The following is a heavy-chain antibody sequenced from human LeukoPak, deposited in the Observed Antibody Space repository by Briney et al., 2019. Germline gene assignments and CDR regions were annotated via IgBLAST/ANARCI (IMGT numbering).Heavy chain of an antibody. CDR2: IYYSGST. Sequence: PSETLSLTCTVSGASVSGSAYYWGWIRQPPGKGLEWIGNIYYSGSTYYNESLESRVTISIDTSKNQFSLKLSSVTAADTAVYYCARAPYYDSSGYHSAYFEYWGQGTLVTVSS. CDR3: ARAPYYDSSGYHSAYFEY. V-gene: IGHV4-39*07. CDR1: GASVSGSAYY. J-gene: IGHJ4*02. D-gene: IGHD3-22*01.